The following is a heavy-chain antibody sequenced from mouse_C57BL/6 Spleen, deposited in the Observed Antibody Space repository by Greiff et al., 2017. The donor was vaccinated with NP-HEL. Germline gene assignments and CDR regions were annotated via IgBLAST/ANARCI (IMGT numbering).Heavy chain of an antibody. V-gene: IGHV1-9*01. Sequence: VQLQQSGAELMKPGASVKLSCKATGYTFTGYWLEWVKQRPGHGLEWIGEILPGSGSTNYTEKFKGKATFTADTSSNAAYMQLSSLTTEDSAIYYCARSGLRRSDAMDYWGQGTSVTVSS. CDR2: ILPGSGST. D-gene: IGHD2-4*01. J-gene: IGHJ4*01. CDR1: GYTFTGYW. CDR3: ARSGLRRSDAMDY.